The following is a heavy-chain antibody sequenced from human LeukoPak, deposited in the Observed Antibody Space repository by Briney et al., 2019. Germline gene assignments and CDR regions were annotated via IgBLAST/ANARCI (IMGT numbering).Heavy chain of an antibody. Sequence: GGSLRLSCAASGFTVSSNYMSWVRQAPGRGLEWVSVIYSGGSTYYADSVKGRFTISRDNSKNTLYLQMNSLRAEDTAVYYCARRNWGGYYFDYWGQGTLVTVSS. D-gene: IGHD7-27*01. J-gene: IGHJ4*02. V-gene: IGHV3-66*01. CDR1: GFTVSSNY. CDR2: IYSGGST. CDR3: ARRNWGGYYFDY.